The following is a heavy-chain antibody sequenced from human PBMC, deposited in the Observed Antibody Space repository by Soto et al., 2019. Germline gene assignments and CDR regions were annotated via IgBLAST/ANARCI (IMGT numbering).Heavy chain of an antibody. CDR3: ARDKGDSSFDP. CDR2: IYYSGST. CDR1: GGSISSYY. V-gene: IGHV4-59*01. J-gene: IGHJ5*02. Sequence: SETLSLTCTVSGGSISSYYWSWIRQPPGKGLEWIGYIYYSGSTNYNPSLKSRVTISVDTSKNRFSLKLSSVTAADTAVYYCARDKGDSSFDPWGQGTLVTVSS. D-gene: IGHD6-6*01.